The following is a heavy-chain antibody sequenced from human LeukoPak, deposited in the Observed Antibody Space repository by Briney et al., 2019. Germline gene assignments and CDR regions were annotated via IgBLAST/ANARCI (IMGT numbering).Heavy chain of an antibody. D-gene: IGHD3-10*01. CDR1: GYTFTSYD. Sequence: ASVKVSCKASGYTFTSYDINWVRQAPGQGLEWMGWMNPNSGNTGYAQKFQGRVTMTRNTSISTAYMELSSLRSEDTAVYYCARGSAYYYGSGSYCSNRPNWFDPWGQGTLVTVSS. CDR2: MNPNSGNT. J-gene: IGHJ5*02. V-gene: IGHV1-8*01. CDR3: ARGSAYYYGSGSYCSNRPNWFDP.